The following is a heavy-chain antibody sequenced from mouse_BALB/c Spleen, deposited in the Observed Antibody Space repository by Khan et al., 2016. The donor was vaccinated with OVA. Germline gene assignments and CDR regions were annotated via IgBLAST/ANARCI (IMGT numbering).Heavy chain of an antibody. J-gene: IGHJ1*01. D-gene: IGHD1-1*01. CDR1: GYSITSDYA. CDR3: ARRFYYGHWYFDV. Sequence: VQLQQSGPGLVKPSQSLSLTCTVTGYSITSDYAWNWIRQLPGNKLEWMAYISYSGSTGYNPSLKSRVSITRDTSKNQFFLQLNSVTAEDTATYYCARRFYYGHWYFDVWGAGTPVTVSS. V-gene: IGHV3-2*02. CDR2: ISYSGST.